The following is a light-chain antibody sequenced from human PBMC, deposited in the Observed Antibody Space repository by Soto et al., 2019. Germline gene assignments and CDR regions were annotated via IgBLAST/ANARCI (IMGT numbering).Light chain of an antibody. CDR2: AAS. CDR3: QQSYSTPLT. J-gene: IGKJ4*01. CDR1: QSIISY. Sequence: DIQLTQSPSSLSAAVGDRVTITFLASQSIISYLNWYQQKPGKAPKLLIYAASSLQSGVPSMFSGSGSGTDFTLTISSLQPEDFATYYCQQSYSTPLTFGGGTKVDIK. V-gene: IGKV1-39*01.